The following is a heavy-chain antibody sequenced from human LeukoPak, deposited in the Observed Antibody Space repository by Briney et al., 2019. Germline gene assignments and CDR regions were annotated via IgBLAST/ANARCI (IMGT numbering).Heavy chain of an antibody. V-gene: IGHV1-2*02. D-gene: IGHD3-10*01. J-gene: IGHJ4*02. CDR3: AKDGSGSFWQLYFDY. Sequence: ASVKVSCKASGYTFTGYYMHWVRQAPGQGLEWMGWINPNSGGTNYAQKFQGRVTMTRDTSISTAYMELSRLRSDDTAVYFCAKDGSGSFWQLYFDYWGQGTLVTVSS. CDR2: INPNSGGT. CDR1: GYTFTGYY.